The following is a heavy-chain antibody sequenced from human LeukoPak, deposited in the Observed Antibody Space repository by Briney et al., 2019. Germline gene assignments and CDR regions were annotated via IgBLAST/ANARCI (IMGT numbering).Heavy chain of an antibody. CDR2: IHTGGST. J-gene: IGHJ6*02. Sequence: GGSLRLSCAASGFTVSSNYMSWVRQAPGKGLEWVSVIHTGGSTYYADSVKGRFTISRDTSNNTLYLQMNSLRADDTAVYYCARRNAMDVWGQGTTVIVFS. CDR3: ARRNAMDV. V-gene: IGHV3-53*01. CDR1: GFTVSSNY.